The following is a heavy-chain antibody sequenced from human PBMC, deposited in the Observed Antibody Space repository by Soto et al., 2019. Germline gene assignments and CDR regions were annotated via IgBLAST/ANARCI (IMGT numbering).Heavy chain of an antibody. V-gene: IGHV3-23*01. D-gene: IGHD3-10*01. CDR2: IGGSGGVT. CDR3: AKHFVNGEIDY. Sequence: EVQLLESGGGLVQPGGSLRLSCVASGFTFSSYAMSWVRQAPGKGLEWVSIIGGSGGVTVYADSVKGRFTISRDNSKNTVYLQMNSLTAEDTGVYYCAKHFVNGEIDYWGQGTLVTVSS. J-gene: IGHJ4*02. CDR1: GFTFSSYA.